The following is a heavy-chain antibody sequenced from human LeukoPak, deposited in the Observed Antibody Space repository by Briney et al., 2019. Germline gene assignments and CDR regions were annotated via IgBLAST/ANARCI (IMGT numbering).Heavy chain of an antibody. CDR2: INHSGST. Sequence: PSETLSLTCAVYGGSFSGYYWSWIRQPPGKGLEWIGEINHSGSTNYNPSLKSRVTISVDTSKNQFSLKLSSVTAADTAVYYCARRALGGRLVFDYWGQGTLVTVSS. CDR1: GGSFSGYY. J-gene: IGHJ4*02. D-gene: IGHD3-9*01. CDR3: ARRALGGRLVFDY. V-gene: IGHV4-34*01.